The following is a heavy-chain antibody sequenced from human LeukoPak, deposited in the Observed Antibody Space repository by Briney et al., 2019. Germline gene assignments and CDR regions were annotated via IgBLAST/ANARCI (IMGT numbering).Heavy chain of an antibody. D-gene: IGHD6-6*01. V-gene: IGHV3-64*01. Sequence: GGSLRLSCAASGFTFSSYAMHWVRQAPGKGLEYVSTISDNGGNTFYANSVKGRFTISRDNSKNTLYLQMGSLRPEDMAVYYCARALIAARPDSLFDYWGQGTLVTVSS. CDR1: GFTFSSYA. CDR3: ARALIAARPDSLFDY. CDR2: ISDNGGNT. J-gene: IGHJ4*02.